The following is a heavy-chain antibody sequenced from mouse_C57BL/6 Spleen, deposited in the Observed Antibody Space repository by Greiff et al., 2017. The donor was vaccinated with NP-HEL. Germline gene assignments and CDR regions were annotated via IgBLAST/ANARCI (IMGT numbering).Heavy chain of an antibody. CDR3: ARKGNYVGSAMDY. J-gene: IGHJ4*01. D-gene: IGHD2-1*01. V-gene: IGHV5-6*01. Sequence: EVHLVESGGDLVKPGGSLKLSCAASGFTFSSYGMSWVRQTPDKRLEWVATISSGGSYTYYPDSVKGRFTISRDNAKNTLYLQMSSLKSEDTAMYYCARKGNYVGSAMDYWGQGTSVTVSS. CDR1: GFTFSSYG. CDR2: ISSGGSYT.